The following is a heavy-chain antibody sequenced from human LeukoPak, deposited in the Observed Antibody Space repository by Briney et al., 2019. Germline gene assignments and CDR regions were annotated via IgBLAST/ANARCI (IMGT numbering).Heavy chain of an antibody. CDR3: ARQMVEYSSSSALDY. V-gene: IGHV5-51*01. Sequence: GESLKISCKGSGYSFTTYWIGWVRQMPGKGLEWMGIIYPGDSDTRHSPSFQGQVTISADKSISTAYLQWSSLKASDTAMYYCARQMVEYSSSSALDYWGQGTLVTVSS. CDR2: IYPGDSDT. D-gene: IGHD6-6*01. J-gene: IGHJ4*02. CDR1: GYSFTTYW.